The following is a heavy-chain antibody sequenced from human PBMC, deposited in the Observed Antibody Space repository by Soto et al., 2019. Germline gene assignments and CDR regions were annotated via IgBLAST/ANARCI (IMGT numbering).Heavy chain of an antibody. V-gene: IGHV4-34*01. CDR3: ARACCSSTSCYTCYYYYYGMDV. CDR2: INHSGST. D-gene: IGHD2-2*02. CDR1: GGSFSGYY. J-gene: IGHJ6*02. Sequence: SETLSLTCAVYGGSFSGYYWSWIRQPPGKGLEWIGEINHSGSTNYNPSLKSRVTISVDTSKNQFSLKLSSVTAADTAVYYCARACCSSTSCYTCYYYYYGMDVWGQGTTVTVSS.